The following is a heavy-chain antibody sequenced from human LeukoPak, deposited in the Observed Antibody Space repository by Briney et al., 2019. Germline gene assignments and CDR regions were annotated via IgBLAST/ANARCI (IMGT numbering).Heavy chain of an antibody. CDR3: ARGRPRVFYYYYGMDV. D-gene: IGHD3-10*01. Sequence: PSETLSLTCAVYGGSFSGYYWSWIRQPPGKGLEWIGEINHSESTNYNPSLKSRVTISVDTSKNQFSLKLSSVTAADTAVYYCARGRPRVFYYYYGMDVWGQGTTVTVSS. V-gene: IGHV4-34*01. CDR2: INHSEST. CDR1: GGSFSGYY. J-gene: IGHJ6*02.